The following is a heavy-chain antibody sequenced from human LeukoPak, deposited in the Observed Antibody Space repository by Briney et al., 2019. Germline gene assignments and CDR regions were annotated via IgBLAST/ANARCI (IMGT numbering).Heavy chain of an antibody. Sequence: SETLSLTCAVSAASISGFYTTWIRPPPGEGQELIGQIHYRGSIDYNHSQKSQIPMSVDTSKSQYFLSLNCVSAADTAVYYCAKYGLYYNMDVWGQGTTVTVSS. CDR3: AKYGLYYNMDV. V-gene: IGHV4-59*03. CDR2: IHYRGSI. CDR1: AASISGFY. D-gene: IGHD2/OR15-2a*01. J-gene: IGHJ6*02.